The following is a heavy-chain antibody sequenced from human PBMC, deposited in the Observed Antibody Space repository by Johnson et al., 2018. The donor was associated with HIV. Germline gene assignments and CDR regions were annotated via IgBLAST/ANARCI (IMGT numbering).Heavy chain of an antibody. J-gene: IGHJ3*02. CDR2: IKQDGSET. CDR3: ARGIVGAEEGAFDI. D-gene: IGHD1-26*01. V-gene: IGHV3-7*01. Sequence: VQLVESGGGLVQPGGSLRLSCAASGFTFSSYWMSWVRQAPGKGLEWVANIKQDGSETYYVDSVKGRFTISRDNAKNSLYLQMNSLRAEDTAVYYCARGIVGAEEGAFDIWGQGTLVTVSS. CDR1: GFTFSSYW.